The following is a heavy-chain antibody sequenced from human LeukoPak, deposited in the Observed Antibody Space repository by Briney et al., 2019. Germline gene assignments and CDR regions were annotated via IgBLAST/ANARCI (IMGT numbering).Heavy chain of an antibody. CDR2: ISGYNSNT. CDR1: GYTFTSYG. CDR3: GRSREGLYSGSSFDY. J-gene: IGHJ4*02. V-gene: IGHV1-18*01. D-gene: IGHD1-26*01. Sequence: GASVKVSCKASGYTFTSYGISWVRQAPGQGLEWMGWISGYNSNTNYAQKLQGGVTMTTETSTSTAYMELRSLRSDDTAVYYCGRSREGLYSGSSFDYWGQGTLVTVSS.